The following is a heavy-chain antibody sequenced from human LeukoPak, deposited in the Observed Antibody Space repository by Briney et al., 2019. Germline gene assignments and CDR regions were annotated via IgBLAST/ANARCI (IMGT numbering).Heavy chain of an antibody. D-gene: IGHD6-6*01. J-gene: IGHJ5*02. CDR3: ATLPSIAARGFWFDP. Sequence: SETLSLTCTVSGGSISSGGYYWSWIRQHPGKGLEWIGYIYYSGSTYYNPSLRSRVTISVDTSKNQFSLKLSSVTAADTAVYYCATLPSIAARGFWFDPWGQGTLVTVSS. CDR1: GGSISSGGYY. CDR2: IYYSGST. V-gene: IGHV4-31*03.